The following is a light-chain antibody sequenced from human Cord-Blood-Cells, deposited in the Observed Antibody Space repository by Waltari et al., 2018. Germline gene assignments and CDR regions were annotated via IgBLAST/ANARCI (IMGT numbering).Light chain of an antibody. CDR3: QVWDSSSDWV. V-gene: IGLV3-21*02. CDR1: NIGSKS. CDR2: DDS. J-gene: IGLJ3*02. Sequence: SYVLTQPPSVSVAPGQTARITCGGNNIGSKSVHWYQQKPGQAPVLVVYDDSDRPSGIPGRFSGSNSGTTAPLTISRVEAGDEADYYCQVWDSSSDWVFGGGTKLTVL.